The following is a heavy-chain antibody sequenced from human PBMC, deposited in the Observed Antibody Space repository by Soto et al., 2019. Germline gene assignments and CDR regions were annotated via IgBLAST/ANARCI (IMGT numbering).Heavy chain of an antibody. CDR3: ARPSSGWENWFDP. D-gene: IGHD6-19*01. J-gene: IGHJ5*02. CDR1: GFTFSNYA. V-gene: IGHV3-23*01. Sequence: PGGSLRLSCEASGFTFSNYAMSWVRQAPGKGLEWVSSISGSGGSTSYADSMKGRFTISRDNSKNSLYLQMNSLRDDDTAVYYCARPSSGWENWFDPWGQGTLVTVSS. CDR2: ISGSGGST.